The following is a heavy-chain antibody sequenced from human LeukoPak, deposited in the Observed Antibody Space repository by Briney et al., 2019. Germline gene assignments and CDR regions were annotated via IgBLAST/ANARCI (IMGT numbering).Heavy chain of an antibody. CDR2: INHSGST. CDR1: GGSFSGYY. V-gene: IGHV4-34*01. D-gene: IGHD2-2*01. CDR3: ARDMLEYCSRTTCYFYGKDV. J-gene: IGHJ6*02. Sequence: SGTLSLTCAVYGGSFSGYYWSWIRQPPGKGLEWIGEINHSGSTNYNPSLKSRVTISVDTSNNQFSLKLSSVTAADTAVYYCARDMLEYCSRTTCYFYGKDVLGQGTTVTVSS.